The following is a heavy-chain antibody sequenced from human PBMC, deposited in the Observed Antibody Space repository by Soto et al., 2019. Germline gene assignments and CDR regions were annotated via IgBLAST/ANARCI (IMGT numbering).Heavy chain of an antibody. CDR1: RFTFSSYA. J-gene: IGHJ6*01. CDR2: ISYDGSNK. Sequence: QVQLVESGGGVVQPGRSLRLSCAASRFTFSSYAMHWVRQAPGKGLEWVAVISYDGSNKYYADSVKGRFTISRDNSKNTLYLQMNSLRAEDTAVYYCARDNYDSSGYYHYYYYYGMDVW. V-gene: IGHV3-30-3*01. CDR3: ARDNYDSSGYYHYYYYYGMDV. D-gene: IGHD3-22*01.